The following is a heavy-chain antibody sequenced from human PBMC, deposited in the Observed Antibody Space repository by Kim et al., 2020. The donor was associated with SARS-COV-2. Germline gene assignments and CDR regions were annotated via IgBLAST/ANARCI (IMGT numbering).Heavy chain of an antibody. CDR1: GVSLRGNY. D-gene: IGHD2-15*01. Sequence: SETLSLTCAVYGVSLRGNYWTWVRQPPEKGLEWIGEMSLGGNSNYNPSLKSRVTISLDTSQNQFSLEVRSVTAADTALYYCAKIQDNYRFYFDYWGQGRLVTVSS. J-gene: IGHJ4*02. CDR2: MSLGGNS. CDR3: AKIQDNYRFYFDY. V-gene: IGHV4-34*01.